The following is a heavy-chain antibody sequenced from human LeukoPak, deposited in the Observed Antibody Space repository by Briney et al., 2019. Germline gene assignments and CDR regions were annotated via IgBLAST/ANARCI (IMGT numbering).Heavy chain of an antibody. CDR1: GYTFTGYY. J-gene: IGHJ4*02. V-gene: IGHV1-2*02. D-gene: IGHD2-2*01. CDR2: INPNSGGT. CDR3: ARGAGYCSSTSCYSDY. Sequence: ASVKVSCKASGYTFTGYYMHCVRQAPGQGLEWMGWINPNSGGTNYAQKFQGRVTMTRDTSISTAYMEMSRLRSDDTAVYYCARGAGYCSSTSCYSDYWGQGTQVPVTS.